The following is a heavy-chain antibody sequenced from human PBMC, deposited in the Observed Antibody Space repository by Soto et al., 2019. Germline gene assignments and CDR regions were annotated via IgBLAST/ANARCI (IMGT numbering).Heavy chain of an antibody. CDR3: ARQVVVVVASSADAFDI. CDR2: IWSDGSNK. D-gene: IGHD2-15*01. Sequence: PGGSLRLSCAASGFTFSSYGMHWVRQAPGKGLEWVAVIWSDGSNKYYADSVKGRFTISRDNSKNTLYLQMNSLRAEDTAVYYCARQVVVVVASSADAFDIWGQGTMVTVSS. CDR1: GFTFSSYG. J-gene: IGHJ3*02. V-gene: IGHV3-33*01.